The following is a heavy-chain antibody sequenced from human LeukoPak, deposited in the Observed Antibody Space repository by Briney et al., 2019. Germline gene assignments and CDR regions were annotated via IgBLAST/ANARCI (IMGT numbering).Heavy chain of an antibody. D-gene: IGHD3-3*01. J-gene: IGHJ5*02. CDR1: GGSISSYY. V-gene: IGHV4-4*07. CDR2: IYTSGST. Sequence: SETLSLTCTVSGGSISSYYWSWIRQPAGKGLEWIGRIYTSGSTNYNPSLKSRVTMSVDTSKNQFSLKLSSVTAADTAVYYRAREYYDFWSGYLFDPWGQGTLVTVSS. CDR3: AREYYDFWSGYLFDP.